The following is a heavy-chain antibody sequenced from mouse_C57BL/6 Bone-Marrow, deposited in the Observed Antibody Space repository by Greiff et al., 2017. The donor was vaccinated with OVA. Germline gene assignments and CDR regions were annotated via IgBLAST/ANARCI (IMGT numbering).Heavy chain of an antibody. Sequence: VQLQQSGPELVKPGASVKIPCKASGYTFTDYNMDWVKQSHGKSLEWIGDINPNDGGTIYNQKFKGKATLTVDKSSSTAYMELRSLTSEDTAVYYCAREKYYSNAMDYWGQGTSVTVSS. V-gene: IGHV1-18*01. D-gene: IGHD2-5*01. CDR2: INPNDGGT. J-gene: IGHJ4*01. CDR1: GYTFTDYN. CDR3: AREKYYSNAMDY.